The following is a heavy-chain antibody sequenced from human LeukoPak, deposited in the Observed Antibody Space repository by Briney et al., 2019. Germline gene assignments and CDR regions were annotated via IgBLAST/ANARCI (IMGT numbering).Heavy chain of an antibody. J-gene: IGHJ2*01. CDR2: IYYSGST. V-gene: IGHV4-59*01. D-gene: IGHD3-16*02. CDR1: GFTFSSYA. Sequence: GSLRLSCAASGFTFSSYAMSWIRQPPGKGLEWIGYIYYSGSTNYNPSLKSRVTISVDTSKNQFSLKLSSVTAADTAVYYCARDRDYDYVWGSYRHWYFDLWGRGTLVTVSS. CDR3: ARDRDYDYVWGSYRHWYFDL.